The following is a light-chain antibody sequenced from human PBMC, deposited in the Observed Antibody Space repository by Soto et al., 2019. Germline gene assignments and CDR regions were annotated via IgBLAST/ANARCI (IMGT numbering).Light chain of an antibody. J-gene: IGKJ1*01. V-gene: IGKV3-15*01. Sequence: EIVMGQSPATLSVAPGERASLSCRASQSISGNLVWYQQKPGQAPRLLIYGASTRATGIPARFSGSGSGTEFTLTISSLQSEDFAVYYCQQYHNWWTFGQGTKVDI. CDR1: QSISGN. CDR2: GAS. CDR3: QQYHNWWT.